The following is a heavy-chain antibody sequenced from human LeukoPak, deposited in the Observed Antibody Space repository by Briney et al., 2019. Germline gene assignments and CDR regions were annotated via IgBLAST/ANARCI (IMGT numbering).Heavy chain of an antibody. Sequence: PGGSLRLSCAASGFTVSSNYMSWVRQAPGKGLEWVSVIYSGGSTYYADSVKGRFTISRDNSKNTLYLQIDSLRAEDTAVYYCASRVSAVVTAIPGDYWGQGTLVSVSS. J-gene: IGHJ4*02. V-gene: IGHV3-53*01. CDR3: ASRVSAVVTAIPGDY. CDR2: IYSGGST. CDR1: GFTVSSNY. D-gene: IGHD2-21*02.